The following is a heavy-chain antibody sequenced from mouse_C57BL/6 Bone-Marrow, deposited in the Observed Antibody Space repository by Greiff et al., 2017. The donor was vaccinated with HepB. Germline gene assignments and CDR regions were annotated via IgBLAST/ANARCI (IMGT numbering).Heavy chain of an antibody. Sequence: DVKLVESGGGLVQPGGSLKLSCAASGFTFSDYYMYWVRQTPEKRLEWVAYISNGGGSTYYPDTVKGRFTISRDNAKNTLYLQMSRLKSEDTAMYYCARQMLTGAYWGQGTLVTVSA. CDR1: GFTFSDYY. D-gene: IGHD4-1*01. CDR3: ARQMLTGAY. V-gene: IGHV5-12*01. CDR2: ISNGGGST. J-gene: IGHJ3*01.